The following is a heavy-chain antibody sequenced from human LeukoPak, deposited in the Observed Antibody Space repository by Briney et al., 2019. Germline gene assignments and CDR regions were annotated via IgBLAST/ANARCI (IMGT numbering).Heavy chain of an antibody. Sequence: GGSLRLSCAASGFIVSSNYMSWVRQAPGKGLEWVAVIWYDGSNKYYADSVKGRFTISRDNSKKTLYLQMNSLRAEDMAVYYCARDFTDYGDYGAFDYWGQGTLVTVSS. V-gene: IGHV3-33*08. J-gene: IGHJ4*02. CDR3: ARDFTDYGDYGAFDY. D-gene: IGHD4-17*01. CDR1: GFIVSSNY. CDR2: IWYDGSNK.